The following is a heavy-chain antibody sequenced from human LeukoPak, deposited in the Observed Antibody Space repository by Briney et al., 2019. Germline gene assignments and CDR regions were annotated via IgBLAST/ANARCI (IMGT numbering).Heavy chain of an antibody. CDR3: AKLVGTGTIPTDY. D-gene: IGHD1-1*01. V-gene: IGHV3-23*01. Sequence: GGSLRLSCAASGFTFTNYAMTWVRQAPGKGLEWASVISGSGSNTDYADSVKGRFTISIDNSKNTLSLQMNSLSAEDTAIYYCAKLVGTGTIPTDYWGQGTLVTVSS. CDR2: ISGSGSNT. J-gene: IGHJ4*02. CDR1: GFTFTNYA.